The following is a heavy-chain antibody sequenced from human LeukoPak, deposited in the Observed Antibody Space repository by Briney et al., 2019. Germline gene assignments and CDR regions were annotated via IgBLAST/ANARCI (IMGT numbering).Heavy chain of an antibody. V-gene: IGHV4-59*01. CDR2: IYYSGST. J-gene: IGHJ5*02. D-gene: IGHD6-13*01. CDR3: ARDRGSSSWMNWFDP. Sequence: SETLSLTCTVPGGSMSPYYWSWIRQPPGKGLEWVGYIYYSGSTNYNPSLKSRVTISVDTSKNQFSLKLSSVTAADTAVYYCARDRGSSSWMNWFDPWGQGTLVTVSS. CDR1: GGSMSPYY.